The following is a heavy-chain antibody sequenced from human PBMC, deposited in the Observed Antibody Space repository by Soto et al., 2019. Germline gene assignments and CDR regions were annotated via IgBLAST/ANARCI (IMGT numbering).Heavy chain of an antibody. CDR1: GGSISGSTYY. V-gene: IGHV4-39*01. CDR3: ARSTPGDI. CDR2: IHYSGNT. Sequence: ETLSLTCTVSGGSISGSTYYWGWIRQPPGKGLEWIGSIHYSGNTYYSPSLKSRVTISVDTSKKQFSLRLSSVTAADTAVYYCARSTPGDIWGQGTMVTVSS. J-gene: IGHJ3*02.